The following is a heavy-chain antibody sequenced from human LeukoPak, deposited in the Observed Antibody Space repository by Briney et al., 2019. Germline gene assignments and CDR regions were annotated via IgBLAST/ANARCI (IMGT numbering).Heavy chain of an antibody. J-gene: IGHJ3*02. CDR3: ARVNTGSYRTAFDI. Sequence: GGSLRLSCAVSGFTVSSNYMSWVRQAPGKGLEWVSIIYSGDSTYYADSVKGRFTMTRDNSKNRLYLQMNSLRVEDTAVYYCARVNTGSYRTAFDIWGQGTMVTVSS. V-gene: IGHV3-66*01. CDR2: IYSGDST. CDR1: GFTVSSNY. D-gene: IGHD1-26*01.